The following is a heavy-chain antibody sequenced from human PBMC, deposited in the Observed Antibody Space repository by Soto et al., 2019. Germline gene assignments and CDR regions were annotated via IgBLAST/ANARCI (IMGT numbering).Heavy chain of an antibody. CDR2: ISYDGSNK. V-gene: IGHV3-30-3*01. Sequence: GESLKISCAASGFTFSSYAMHWVRQAPGKGLEWVAVISYDGSNKYYADSVKGRFTISRDNSKNTLYLQMNSLRAEDTAVYYCARDKKVPYCSSTSCYDDYYYGMDVWGQGTTVTVSS. D-gene: IGHD2-2*01. J-gene: IGHJ6*02. CDR3: ARDKKVPYCSSTSCYDDYYYGMDV. CDR1: GFTFSSYA.